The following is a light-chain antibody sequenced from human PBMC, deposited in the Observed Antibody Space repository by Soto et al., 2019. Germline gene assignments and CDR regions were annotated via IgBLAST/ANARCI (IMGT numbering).Light chain of an antibody. J-gene: IGKJ4*01. CDR2: DAS. CDR3: QQRSNWPLT. Sequence: EIVLTQSPATLSLSPGERATLSCRASQSVSSYLAWYQQKPGQAPRLLIYDASNRATGIPARFSGSGFGTDFTLTISSLEPEDFAVYYRQQRSNWPLTFGGGTKVEIK. V-gene: IGKV3-11*01. CDR1: QSVSSY.